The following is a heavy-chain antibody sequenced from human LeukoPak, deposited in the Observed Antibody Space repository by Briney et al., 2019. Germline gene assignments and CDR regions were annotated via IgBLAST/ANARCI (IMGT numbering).Heavy chain of an antibody. CDR2: IYYSGST. CDR3: ARADGTIYYFDS. J-gene: IGHJ4*02. D-gene: IGHD5-24*01. Sequence: SQTLSLTCTVSGGSISSRAYYWSWIRQHPGKGPEWIGYIYYSGSTYYNPSLKSRVIISLNTSKTQFSLKLSSVTAADTAVYYCARADGTIYYFDSWGQGTVSPSPQ. CDR1: GGSISSRAYY. V-gene: IGHV4-31*03.